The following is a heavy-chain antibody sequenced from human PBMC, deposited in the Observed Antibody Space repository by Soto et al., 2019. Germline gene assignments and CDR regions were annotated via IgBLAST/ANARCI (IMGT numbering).Heavy chain of an antibody. CDR3: ARNSGGCGYPDGMDV. D-gene: IGHD3-16*01. Sequence: QEQLVESGGDVVQPGRSLRLSCAAAGFTFNSYNMHWVRQAPCKGPEWVAVISYNGDNQYYLESVKGRFTISRDNPNKELDLEMNILRTEGTAVYYGARNSGGCGYPDGMDVWGQGTTVIVSS. CDR1: GFTFNSYN. V-gene: IGHV3-30*03. J-gene: IGHJ6*02. CDR2: ISYNGDNQ.